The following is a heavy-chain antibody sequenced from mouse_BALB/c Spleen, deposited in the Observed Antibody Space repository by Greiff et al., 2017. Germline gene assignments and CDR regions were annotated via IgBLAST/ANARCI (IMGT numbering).Heavy chain of an antibody. CDR3: ARDRENWDEDGGHYFDY. CDR2: INSNGGST. D-gene: IGHD4-1*01. CDR1: GFTFSSYG. Sequence: DVKLVESGGGLVQPGGSLKLSCAASGFTFSSYGMSWVRQTPDKRLELVATINSNGGSTYYPDSVKGRFTISRDNAKNTLYLQMSSLKSEDTAMYYCARDRENWDEDGGHYFDYWGQGTTLTVSS. V-gene: IGHV5-6-3*01. J-gene: IGHJ2*01.